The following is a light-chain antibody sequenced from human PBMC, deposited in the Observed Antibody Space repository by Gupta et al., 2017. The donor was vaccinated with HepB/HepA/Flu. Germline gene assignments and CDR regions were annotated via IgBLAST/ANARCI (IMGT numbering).Light chain of an antibody. J-gene: IGKJ4*01. CDR2: RAS. CDR1: QRFLYSSNNKNY. Sequence: DIVMSLSPDSMAVSLGARATINCTSSQRFLYSSNNKNYLGWYQQKPGQPPKLLIYRASTRESGVPDRFSGSGSGADFTLTISSLQPEDVAVYYCQYFYTIAATFGGGTKVEIK. V-gene: IGKV4-1*01. CDR3: QYFYTIAAT.